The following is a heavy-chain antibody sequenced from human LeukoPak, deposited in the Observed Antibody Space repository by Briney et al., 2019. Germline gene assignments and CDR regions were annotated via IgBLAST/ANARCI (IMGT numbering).Heavy chain of an antibody. CDR2: IYSSGST. D-gene: IGHD7-27*01. V-gene: IGHV4-59*08. CDR1: GGSISNYF. CDR3: ARRPTGDPKFDY. Sequence: PETLSLTCSVSGGSISNYFWTWIRQPPGKGLEGIGYIYSSGSTYYNPSLKSRVTISVDTSKNRFSLKLSTVTAADTAVYYCARRPTGDPKFDYWGQGTLVTVSS. J-gene: IGHJ4*02.